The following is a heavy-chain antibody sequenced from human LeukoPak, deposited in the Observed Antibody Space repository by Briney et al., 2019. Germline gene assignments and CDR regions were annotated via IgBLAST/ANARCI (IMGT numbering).Heavy chain of an antibody. Sequence: PSQTLSLTCTVSGGSISSGDYYWSWIRQPPGKGLEWIGYIYYSGSTYYNPSLRSRVTISVDTSKNQVSLKLRSVIAADTAVYYCARGDSGWYLGLGFDYWGQGTLVTVSS. CDR1: GGSISSGDYY. V-gene: IGHV4-30-4*01. CDR2: IYYSGST. D-gene: IGHD6-19*01. CDR3: ARGDSGWYLGLGFDY. J-gene: IGHJ4*02.